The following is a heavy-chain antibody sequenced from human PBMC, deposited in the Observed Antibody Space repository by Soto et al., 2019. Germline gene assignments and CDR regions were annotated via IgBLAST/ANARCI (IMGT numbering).Heavy chain of an antibody. CDR2: ISGSGGST. J-gene: IGHJ5*02. CDR3: AISPFIAAAGFWFDP. Sequence: PGGSLRLSCAASGFTFSSYAMSWVRQAPGKGLEWVSAISGSGGSTYYADSVKGRFTISRDNSKNTLYLQMNSLRAEDTAVYYCAISPFIAAAGFWFDPWGQGTLVTVSS. CDR1: GFTFSSYA. V-gene: IGHV3-23*01. D-gene: IGHD6-13*01.